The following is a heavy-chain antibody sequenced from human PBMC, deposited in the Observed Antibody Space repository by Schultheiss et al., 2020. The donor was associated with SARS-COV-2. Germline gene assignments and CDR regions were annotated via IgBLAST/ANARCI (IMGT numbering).Heavy chain of an antibody. V-gene: IGHV3-7*01. CDR3: ARDPIRGSPDYFDY. CDR1: GFTFRNYW. Sequence: GGSLRLSCAASGFTFRNYWMDWVRQAPGKGLQWVANIKQDGSVQHYVDSVRGRFIISRDNAKNSLDLQMNSLRAEDTAVYYCARDPIRGSPDYFDYWGQGTLVTVSS. D-gene: IGHD1-26*01. CDR2: IKQDGSVQ. J-gene: IGHJ4*02.